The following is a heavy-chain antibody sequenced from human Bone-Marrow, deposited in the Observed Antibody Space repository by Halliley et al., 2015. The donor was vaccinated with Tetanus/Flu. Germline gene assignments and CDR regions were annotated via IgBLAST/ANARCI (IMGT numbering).Heavy chain of an antibody. D-gene: IGHD3-16*01. J-gene: IGHJ3*02. Sequence: YMSTRGSTIYYADSVKGRFTISRDNAKNSLHLQMNSLRAEDTAVYYCARDIRRGLGGGYDAFDMWGQGTMVTVSS. CDR2: MSTRGSTI. CDR3: ARDIRRGLGGGYDAFDM. V-gene: IGHV3-48*03.